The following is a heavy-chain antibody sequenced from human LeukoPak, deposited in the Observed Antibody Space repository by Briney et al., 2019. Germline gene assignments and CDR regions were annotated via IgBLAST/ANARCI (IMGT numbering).Heavy chain of an antibody. CDR3: AREPTVTTFGY. D-gene: IGHD4-17*01. CDR1: GFTFSNYA. V-gene: IGHV3-23*01. CDR2: ISGSGGNT. J-gene: IGHJ4*02. Sequence: GGSLRLSCAASGFTFSNYAMSWVRRAPGKGLEWVSTISGSGGNTHYADSVKGRFTISRDNSKNTLYLQMSSLRAEDTAVYYCAREPTVTTFGYWGQGTLVTVSS.